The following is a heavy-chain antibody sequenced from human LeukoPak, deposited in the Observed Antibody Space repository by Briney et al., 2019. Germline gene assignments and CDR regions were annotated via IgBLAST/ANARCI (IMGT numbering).Heavy chain of an antibody. D-gene: IGHD3-9*01. CDR1: GFTFSSYG. J-gene: IGHJ4*02. CDR2: IWYDGSNK. Sequence: GGSLRLSCAASGFTFSSYGMHWVRQAPGKGLEWVAVIWYDGSNKYYADSVKGRFTISRDNSKNTLYLQMNSLRAEDTAVYYCARDQGRYYDILTGLGYFDYWGQGTLVTVSS. V-gene: IGHV3-33*01. CDR3: ARDQGRYYDILTGLGYFDY.